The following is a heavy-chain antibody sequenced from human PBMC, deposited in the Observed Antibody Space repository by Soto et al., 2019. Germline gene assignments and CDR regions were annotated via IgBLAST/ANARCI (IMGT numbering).Heavy chain of an antibody. Sequence: GGSLRLSCAASGFTFDDYAMHWVRQAPGKGLEWVSGISWSSGSIDYADSVKGRFTISRDNSKNTLYLQMDSLRAEDTAVYYCAKAGYIYGQPDNWGQGTLVTVSS. CDR1: GFTFDDYA. CDR2: ISWSSGSI. J-gene: IGHJ4*02. D-gene: IGHD5-18*01. V-gene: IGHV3-9*01. CDR3: AKAGYIYGQPDN.